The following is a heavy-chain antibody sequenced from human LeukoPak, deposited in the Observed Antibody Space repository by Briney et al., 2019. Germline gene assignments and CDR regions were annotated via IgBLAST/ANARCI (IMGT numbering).Heavy chain of an antibody. J-gene: IGHJ4*02. CDR3: ARDPYDSSGYPVAY. D-gene: IGHD3-22*01. Sequence: GGSLRLSCGASGFTLRSYAMQWVRQAPGKGLEWVAGISCGGSNEYYTDSVKGRFTISRYNSKNTLYLQMNSLVPEDTAVYYCARDPYDSSGYPVAYWGQGTLVTASS. CDR1: GFTLRSYA. CDR2: ISCGGSNE. V-gene: IGHV3-30-3*01.